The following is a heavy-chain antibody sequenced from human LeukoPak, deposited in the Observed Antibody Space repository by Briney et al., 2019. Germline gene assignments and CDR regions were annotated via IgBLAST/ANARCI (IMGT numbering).Heavy chain of an antibody. CDR2: IKQDGSAK. J-gene: IGHJ4*02. V-gene: IGHV3-7*01. D-gene: IGHD1-26*01. Sequence: GGSLRLSCVASGFTFSSYWMSWVRQAPGKGLEWVANIKQDGSAKYYVDSVKGRFTISRDNAKNSLYLQMNSLRAGDTAVYYCARSGYSGCYWGGYWGQGTLVTVSS. CDR3: ARSGYSGCYWGGY. CDR1: GFTFSSYW.